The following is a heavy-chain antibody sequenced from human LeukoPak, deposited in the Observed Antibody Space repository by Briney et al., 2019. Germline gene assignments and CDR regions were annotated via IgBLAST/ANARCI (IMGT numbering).Heavy chain of an antibody. CDR1: GGSISSGGNY. CDR3: ARHSYSTSAGPYDY. CDR2: IYYSGST. V-gene: IGHV4-61*08. Sequence: SQTLSLTCTVSGGSISSGGNYWSWIRQPPGKGLEWIGYIYYSGSTNYNPSLKSRVTISVATSKNQFSLKLSSVTAADTAVYYCARHSYSTSAGPYDYWGQGTLVTVSS. D-gene: IGHD6-6*01. J-gene: IGHJ4*02.